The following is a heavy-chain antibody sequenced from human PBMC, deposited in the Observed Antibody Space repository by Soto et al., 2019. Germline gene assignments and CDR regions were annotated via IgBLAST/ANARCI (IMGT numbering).Heavy chain of an antibody. Sequence: ASVKVSCKVSENIFTDFNIHWVRQAPARGLEWMGGFDPEDGETVYAQNLEGRVTMTEDSSSDTAYMELRSLTSDDTAVFYCAAITVLDTIVFTFDEWGEGTLVT. CDR2: FDPEDGET. V-gene: IGHV1-24*01. CDR1: ENIFTDFN. D-gene: IGHD3-10*01. J-gene: IGHJ4*02. CDR3: AAITVLDTIVFTFDE.